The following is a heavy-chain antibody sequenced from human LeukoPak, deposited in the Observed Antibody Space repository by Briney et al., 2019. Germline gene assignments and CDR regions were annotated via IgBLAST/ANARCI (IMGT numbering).Heavy chain of an antibody. Sequence: GGSLRLSCAASGFTFDDYGMSWVRQAPGKGLEWVSGINWNGGSTGYADSVKGRFTISRDNAKNSLYLQMNSLRAEDTAVYYCARIGYDYVWGSYRYRGDYFDYWGQGTLVTVSS. CDR2: INWNGGST. D-gene: IGHD3-16*02. J-gene: IGHJ4*02. CDR1: GFTFDDYG. CDR3: ARIGYDYVWGSYRYRGDYFDY. V-gene: IGHV3-20*04.